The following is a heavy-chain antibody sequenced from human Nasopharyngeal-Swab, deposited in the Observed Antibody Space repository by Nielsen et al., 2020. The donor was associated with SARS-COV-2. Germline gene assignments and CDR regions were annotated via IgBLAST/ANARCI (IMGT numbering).Heavy chain of an antibody. CDR2: ISVYNGDT. V-gene: IGHV1-18*01. D-gene: IGHD6-19*01. CDR3: AREGDSSREVPDY. J-gene: IGHJ4*02. Sequence: WVRQAPGQGLEWMGWISVYNGDTNYAQKLQGRVTMTTDTSTSTAYMELRSLRSDDTAVYYCAREGDSSREVPDYWGQGTLGTVSS.